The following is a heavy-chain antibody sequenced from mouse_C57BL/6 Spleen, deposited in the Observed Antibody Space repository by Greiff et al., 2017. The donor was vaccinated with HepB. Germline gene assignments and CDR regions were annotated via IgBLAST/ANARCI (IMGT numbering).Heavy chain of an antibody. CDR3: ARADYYGSSYEGAWFAY. J-gene: IGHJ3*01. CDR2: INYDGSST. Sequence: EVQRVESEGGLVQPGRSMKLSCTASGFTFSDYYMAWVRQVPEKGLEWVANINYDGSSTYYLDSLKSRFIISRDNAKNILYLQMSSLKSEDTATYYCARADYYGSSYEGAWFAYWGQGTLVTVSA. V-gene: IGHV5-16*01. D-gene: IGHD1-1*01. CDR1: GFTFSDYY.